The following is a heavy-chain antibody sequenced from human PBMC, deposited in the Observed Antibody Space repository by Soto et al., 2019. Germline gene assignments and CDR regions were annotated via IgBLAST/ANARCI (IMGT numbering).Heavy chain of an antibody. J-gene: IGHJ6*02. V-gene: IGHV4-59*08. CDR3: VRQGIGNLHGLVDV. Sequence: QVQLQQSGPGLVKPSETLSLTCSVSSGPSSSHNWGWIRQPPGRGLEWIGYVYSTGGTSYNPSLKSRVTISADTSTNHISLTLTSVTAGDTAVYYCVRQGIGNLHGLVDVWGQGTTVRVSS. CDR2: VYSTGGT. CDR1: SGPSSSHN. D-gene: IGHD1-1*01.